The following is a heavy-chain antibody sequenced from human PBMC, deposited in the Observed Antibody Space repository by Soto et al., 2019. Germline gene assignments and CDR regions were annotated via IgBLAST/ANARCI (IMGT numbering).Heavy chain of an antibody. CDR3: ARHGLPGVTTGVGAFDI. CDR2: TYYRSKWYN. J-gene: IGHJ3*02. Sequence: SQTLSLTCAISGDSVSSNSAAWNWIRQSPSRGLEWLGRTYYRSKWYNDYAVSVKSRITINPDTSKNQFSLQLNSVTPEDTAVYYCARHGLPGVTTGVGAFDIWGQGTMVTVSS. CDR1: GDSVSSNSAA. D-gene: IGHD4-17*01. V-gene: IGHV6-1*01.